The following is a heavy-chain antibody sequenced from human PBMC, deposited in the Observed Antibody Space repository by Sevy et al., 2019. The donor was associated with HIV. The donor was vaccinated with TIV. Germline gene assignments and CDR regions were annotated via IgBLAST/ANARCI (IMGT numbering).Heavy chain of an antibody. CDR1: GFTFSSYA. CDR2: ISGSGGST. J-gene: IGHJ4*02. Sequence: GGSLRLSCAASGFTFSSYAMSWVRQAPGKGLEWVSAISGSGGSTYYADSVKGRFTISRDNSKNTLYLQMNSLRAEGTAVYYCAKDTPNLSYDSSGYYYPKYFDYWGQGTLVTVSS. V-gene: IGHV3-23*01. CDR3: AKDTPNLSYDSSGYYYPKYFDY. D-gene: IGHD3-22*01.